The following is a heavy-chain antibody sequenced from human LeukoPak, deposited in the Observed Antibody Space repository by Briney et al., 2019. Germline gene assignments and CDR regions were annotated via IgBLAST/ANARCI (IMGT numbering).Heavy chain of an antibody. J-gene: IGHJ4*02. CDR1: GFTFSNYG. CDR2: TWYDGSNK. V-gene: IGHV3-33*01. D-gene: IGHD1-26*01. Sequence: GESLKISCVASGFTFSNYGIHWVRQAPGKGLEWVAVTWYDGSNKYYVDSVKGRFTISRDNSKNTLYLQMNSLRADDTAVYYCARAHSGSALSYFDYWGQGTLVTVSS. CDR3: ARAHSGSALSYFDY.